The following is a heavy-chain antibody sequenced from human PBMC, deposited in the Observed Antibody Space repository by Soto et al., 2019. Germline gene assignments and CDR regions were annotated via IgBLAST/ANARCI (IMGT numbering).Heavy chain of an antibody. J-gene: IGHJ4*02. D-gene: IGHD5-12*01. V-gene: IGHV3-23*01. Sequence: EVQLLESGGGLVQPGGSLRLSCAASGFTFSSYAMSWVGQAPGKGLEWVSAISGSGGSTYYADSVKGRFTISRDNSKNTLYLQMKSLRAEDTAVYYCAKDQGWWLRFIFDYWGQGTLVTVSS. CDR2: ISGSGGST. CDR3: AKDQGWWLRFIFDY. CDR1: GFTFSSYA.